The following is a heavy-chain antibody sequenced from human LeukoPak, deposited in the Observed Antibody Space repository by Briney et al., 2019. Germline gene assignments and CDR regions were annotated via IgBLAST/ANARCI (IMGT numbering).Heavy chain of an antibody. Sequence: PSEILSLTCTVSGGSISNYYWSWIRQPPGKGLEWIGYIYYSGSTNYNPSLKSRVTISVDTSKNQFSLKLSSVTAADTAVYYCVRVDNGGNYFDYWGQGTLVTVSS. V-gene: IGHV4-59*01. CDR3: VRVDNGGNYFDY. D-gene: IGHD4-23*01. J-gene: IGHJ4*02. CDR2: IYYSGST. CDR1: GGSISNYY.